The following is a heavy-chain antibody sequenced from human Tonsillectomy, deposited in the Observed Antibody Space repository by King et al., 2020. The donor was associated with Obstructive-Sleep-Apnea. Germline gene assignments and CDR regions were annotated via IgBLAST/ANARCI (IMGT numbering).Heavy chain of an antibody. Sequence: LQLQESGPGLVKPSETLSLTCTVSGGSISSSSYYWGWIRQPPGKGLEWIGSIYYSGSTYYNPSLKSRVTISVETSKNQFSLKLSSVTAADTAVYYCARQSGYSYGYFTWGQGTLVTVSS. CDR1: GGSISSSSYY. CDR3: ARQSGYSYGYFT. J-gene: IGHJ5*02. CDR2: IYYSGST. V-gene: IGHV4-39*07. D-gene: IGHD5-18*01.